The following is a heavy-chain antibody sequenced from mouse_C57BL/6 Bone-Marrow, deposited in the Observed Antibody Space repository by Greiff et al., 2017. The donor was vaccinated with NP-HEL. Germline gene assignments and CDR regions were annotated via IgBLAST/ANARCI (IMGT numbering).Heavy chain of an antibody. CDR2: SRNKANDYTT. V-gene: IGHV7-1*01. CDR1: GFTFSDFY. D-gene: IGHD3-2*02. J-gene: IGHJ3*01. CDR3: ARDAGSGYVWFAY. Sequence: DVKLVDSGGGLVQSGRSLRLSCATSGFTFSDFYMEWVRQAPGKGLEWIAASRNKANDYTTEYSASVKGRFIVSRDTSQSILYLQMNALRAEDTAIYYCARDAGSGYVWFAYWGQGTLVTVSA.